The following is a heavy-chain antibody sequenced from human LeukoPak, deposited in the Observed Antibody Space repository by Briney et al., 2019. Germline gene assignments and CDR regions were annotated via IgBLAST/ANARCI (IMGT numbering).Heavy chain of an antibody. CDR3: AGRAQTTGWSFDY. V-gene: IGHV4-4*07. CDR2: IHTSGST. J-gene: IGHJ4*02. Sequence: PSGTLSLTCIVSGGSISSYYWSWIRQPAGKGLEWIGQIHTSGSTNYNPSLKSRVAMSVDTSKNQFSQELSSVTAADTAVYYCAGRAQTTGWSFDYWGQGALVTVSS. CDR1: GGSISSYY. D-gene: IGHD6-19*01.